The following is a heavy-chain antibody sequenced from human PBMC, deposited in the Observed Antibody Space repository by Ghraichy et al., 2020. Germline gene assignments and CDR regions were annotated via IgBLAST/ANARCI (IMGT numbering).Heavy chain of an antibody. Sequence: SVKVSCKASGFTFTSSAMQWVRQARGQRLEWIGWIVVGSGNTNYAQKFQERVTITRDMSTSTAYMELSSLRSEDTAVYYCAASPDTAMVTSYYYYGMDVWGQGTTVTVSS. D-gene: IGHD5-18*01. V-gene: IGHV1-58*02. J-gene: IGHJ6*02. CDR1: GFTFTSSA. CDR3: AASPDTAMVTSYYYYGMDV. CDR2: IVVGSGNT.